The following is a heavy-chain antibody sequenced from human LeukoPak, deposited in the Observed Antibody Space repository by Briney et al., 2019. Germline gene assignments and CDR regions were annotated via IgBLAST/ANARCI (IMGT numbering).Heavy chain of an antibody. CDR2: MNPNSGNT. D-gene: IGHD4-17*01. CDR1: GYTFTSYD. J-gene: IGHJ4*02. CDR3: AREIDYGDYVEEIFDY. Sequence: ASVKVSCKASGYTFTSYDINWVRQATGQGLEWMGWMNPNSGNTGYAQKFQGRVTMTRDTSTSTVYMELSSLRSEDTAVYYCAREIDYGDYVEEIFDYWGQGTLVTVSS. V-gene: IGHV1-8*01.